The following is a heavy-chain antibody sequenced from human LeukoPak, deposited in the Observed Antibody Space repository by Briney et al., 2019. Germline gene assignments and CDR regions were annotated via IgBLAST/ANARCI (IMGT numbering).Heavy chain of an antibody. CDR3: AKDASGIRGEFDY. V-gene: IGHV3-23*01. D-gene: IGHD3-10*01. Sequence: GGSLRLSCAASGFTLSSYAMSWVRQTPGKGLEWVSGISDSGGSTVYADSIKGRFIISRDNSKNMLYLQMNSLRAEDTALYYCAKDASGIRGEFDYWGQGTLVTVSS. CDR1: GFTLSSYA. CDR2: ISDSGGST. J-gene: IGHJ4*02.